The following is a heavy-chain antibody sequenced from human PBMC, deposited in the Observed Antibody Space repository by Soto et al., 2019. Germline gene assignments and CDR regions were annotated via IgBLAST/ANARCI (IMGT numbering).Heavy chain of an antibody. D-gene: IGHD2-21*02. Sequence: QITLKESGPTLVRPTQTLTLTCTFSGFSLSTSGVGVGWIRQPPGKALEWLALIYWDDDKRYSPSLKSRLTITKDTSKNQMVLTTTNMDPVDTATSSFAHSRCGGDCLQSYSSHYYYGMDVWGQGTTVTVSS. CDR3: AHSRCGGDCLQSYSSHYYYGMDV. CDR1: GFSLSTSGVG. J-gene: IGHJ6*02. V-gene: IGHV2-5*02. CDR2: IYWDDDK.